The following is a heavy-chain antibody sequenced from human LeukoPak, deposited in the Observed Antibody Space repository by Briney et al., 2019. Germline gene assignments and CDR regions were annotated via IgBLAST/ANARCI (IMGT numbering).Heavy chain of an antibody. V-gene: IGHV3-48*04. CDR2: ISSSSSTI. CDR3: ARDLDYWYFDL. J-gene: IGHJ2*01. Sequence: GSLRLSCAASGFTFSSYSMNWVRQAPGKGLEWGSYISSSSSTIYYADSVKGRFTISRDNAKNSLYLQMNSLRAEDTAVYYCARDLDYWYFDLWGRGTLVTVSS. CDR1: GFTFSSYS.